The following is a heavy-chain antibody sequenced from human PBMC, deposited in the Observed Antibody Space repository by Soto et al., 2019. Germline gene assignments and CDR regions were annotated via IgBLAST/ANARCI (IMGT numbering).Heavy chain of an antibody. Sequence: GGSLRLSCSAAGFTFSSYAMHWVRQAPGKGLEYVSAISSNGGSTYYADSVKGRFTISRDNSKNMLYLQMSSLRAEDKAVYYCVKDLGSSSSVFDYWGQGTLVTVSS. CDR3: VKDLGSSSSVFDY. D-gene: IGHD6-6*01. J-gene: IGHJ4*01. CDR1: GFTFSSYA. CDR2: ISSNGGST. V-gene: IGHV3-64D*06.